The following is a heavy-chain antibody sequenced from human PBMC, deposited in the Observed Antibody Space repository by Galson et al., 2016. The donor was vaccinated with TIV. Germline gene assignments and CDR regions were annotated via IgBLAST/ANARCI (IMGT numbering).Heavy chain of an antibody. D-gene: IGHD3-22*01. J-gene: IGHJ4*01. CDR3: ARSDAISGYYYHFDY. V-gene: IGHV1-3*01. CDR2: VNVGTGDT. CDR1: GYTFENYA. Sequence: VKVSCKASGYTFENYAIRWVRQAPGQRLEWMAWVNVGTGDTRYSQKFQGAVTVTRDTSASTAYMELSSLTSEDTAVYYCARSDAISGYYYHFDYWGHGTLVTVSS.